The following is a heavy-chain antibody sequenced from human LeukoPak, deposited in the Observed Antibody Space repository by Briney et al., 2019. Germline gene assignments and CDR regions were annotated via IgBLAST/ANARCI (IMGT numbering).Heavy chain of an antibody. V-gene: IGHV3-23*01. Sequence: GGSLRLSCAASGFTFSTYSMNWVRQAPGKGLEWVSAISGSGGSTYYADSVKGRFTISRDNSKNTLYLQMNSLRAEDTAVYYCAKSPGPYYMDVWGKGTTVTVSS. CDR3: AKSPGPYYMDV. CDR1: GFTFSTYS. J-gene: IGHJ6*03. CDR2: ISGSGGST. D-gene: IGHD7-27*01.